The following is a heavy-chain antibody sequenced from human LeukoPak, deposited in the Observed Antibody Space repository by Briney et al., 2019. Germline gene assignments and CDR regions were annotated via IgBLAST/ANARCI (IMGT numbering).Heavy chain of an antibody. CDR2: INPNSGGT. CDR1: GYTFTGYY. CDR3: ARDRDSSGSRLDV. V-gene: IGHV1-2*04. D-gene: IGHD3-22*01. Sequence: GASVKVSCKASGYTFTGYYMHWVQQAPGQGLEWMGWINPNSGGTNYAQKFQGWVTMTRDTSISTAYMELSRLRSDDTAVYYCARDRDSSGSRLDVWGQGTTVTVSS. J-gene: IGHJ6*02.